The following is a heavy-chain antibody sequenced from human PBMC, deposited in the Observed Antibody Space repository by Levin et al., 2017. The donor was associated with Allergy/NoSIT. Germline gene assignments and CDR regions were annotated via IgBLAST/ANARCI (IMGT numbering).Heavy chain of an antibody. D-gene: IGHD1-7*01. CDR1: GFTFSDYY. J-gene: IGHJ5*02. V-gene: IGHV3-11*01. CDR2: ISINSNII. CDR3: ARDPSGNFYANDL. Sequence: KSGESLKISCVGSGFTFSDYYMSWFRQTPGRGLEWLSYISINSNIIKYADSVKGRFTVSRDNAKNSLYLQMNSLRAEDTALYHCARDPSGNFYANDLWGQGTLVTVSS.